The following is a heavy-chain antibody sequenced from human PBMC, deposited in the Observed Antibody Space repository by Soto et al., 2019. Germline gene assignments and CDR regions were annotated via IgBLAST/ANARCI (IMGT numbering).Heavy chain of an antibody. V-gene: IGHV1-3*01. D-gene: IGHD4-17*01. CDR2: INAGNGNT. J-gene: IGHJ6*02. Sequence: ASEKVSCKASGYTFTSYAMHWVRQDPGQRLEWMGWINAGNGNTKYSQKFQGRVTITRDTSASTAYMELSSLRSEDTAVYYCARTVGYYYGMDVWGQGTTVTVSS. CDR3: ARTVGYYYGMDV. CDR1: GYTFTSYA.